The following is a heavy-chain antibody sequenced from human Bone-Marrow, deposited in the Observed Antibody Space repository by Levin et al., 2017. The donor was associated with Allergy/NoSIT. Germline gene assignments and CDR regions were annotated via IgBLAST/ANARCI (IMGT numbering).Heavy chain of an antibody. CDR2: IYHTGST. J-gene: IGHJ2*01. V-gene: IGHV4-30-2*01. CDR1: GGSISNPDYS. CDR3: ARVEFGGNSGYFEL. Sequence: SETLSLTCAVSGGSISNPDYSWSWIRQPPGKGLEWIGYIYHTGSTYYNPSLKSRVTISIDRSKNHFSLRLSSLSAADAAVYYCARVEFGGNSGYFELWGRGTLVTVSS. D-gene: IGHD4-23*01.